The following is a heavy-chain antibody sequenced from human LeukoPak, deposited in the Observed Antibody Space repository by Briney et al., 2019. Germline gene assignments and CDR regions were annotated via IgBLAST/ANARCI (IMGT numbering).Heavy chain of an antibody. CDR3: AKGRYHLATVTLLDY. CDR1: GFTFSSYG. D-gene: IGHD4-17*01. J-gene: IGHJ4*02. V-gene: IGHV3-30*18. Sequence: GGSLRLSCAASGFTFSSYGMHWVRQDPGKGLEWVAVISYDGPNKYYADSVKGRFTISRDNSKNTLYLQMNSVRAEDTAIYYCAKGRYHLATVTLLDYWGQGTLVTVSS. CDR2: ISYDGPNK.